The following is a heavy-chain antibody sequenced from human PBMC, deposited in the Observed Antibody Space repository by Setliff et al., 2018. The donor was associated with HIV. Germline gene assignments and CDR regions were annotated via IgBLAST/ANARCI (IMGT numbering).Heavy chain of an antibody. V-gene: IGHV1-69*06. Sequence: GASVKVSCKASGGTFSRHAFRWVRQAPGQGLEWMGGIIPTFDTANYAQKFQGRVTITADKSTNTVYMELNSLRSEDTAMYYCARGVHSGGSGWYNWYFDLWGRGTLVTVSS. CDR1: GGTFSRHA. J-gene: IGHJ2*01. D-gene: IGHD6-19*01. CDR3: ARGVHSGGSGWYNWYFDL. CDR2: IIPTFDTA.